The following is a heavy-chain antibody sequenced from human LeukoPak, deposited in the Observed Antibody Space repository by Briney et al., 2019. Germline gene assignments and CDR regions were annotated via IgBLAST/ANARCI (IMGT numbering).Heavy chain of an antibody. D-gene: IGHD6-13*01. CDR1: GFTFSTYA. Sequence: PGGSLRLSCAASGFTFSTYALSWVRQAPGKGLEWVSVISGSGGSIYYADSVKGRSTISRDNSKNTLYLQMNRLRAEDTAVYYCAKVPLIAAPKHFDYWGQGTLVTVSS. V-gene: IGHV3-23*01. CDR3: AKVPLIAAPKHFDY. J-gene: IGHJ4*02. CDR2: ISGSGGSI.